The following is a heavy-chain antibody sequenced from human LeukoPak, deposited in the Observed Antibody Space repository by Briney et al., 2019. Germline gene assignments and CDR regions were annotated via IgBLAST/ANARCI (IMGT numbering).Heavy chain of an antibody. J-gene: IGHJ4*02. D-gene: IGHD5-18*01. CDR2: LSGGGGTT. V-gene: IGHV3-23*01. CDR3: AKAYGYTPCYFDY. Sequence: PGGSLRLSCVASGFTFSSYAMAWVRQAPGKGLQWVSTLSGGGGTTYYADSVKGRFTISSDNSRNTLYLQMNSLRAEDTAVYYCAKAYGYTPCYFDYWGQGTLVTVSS. CDR1: GFTFSSYA.